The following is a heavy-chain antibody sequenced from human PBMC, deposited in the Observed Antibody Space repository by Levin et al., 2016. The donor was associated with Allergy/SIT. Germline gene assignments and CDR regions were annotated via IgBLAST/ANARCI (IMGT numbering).Heavy chain of an antibody. Sequence: GESLKISCTASGFSFSGHWMHWVRQAPGKGLVWISRINTDGRIANYADSVKGRFTISRDNAKNVLFLEMDNLSAEDTAVYYCVRENMPNFDSARYILAESFQYWGQGTLVTVSS. D-gene: IGHD3-22*01. CDR3: VRENMPNFDSARYILAESFQY. CDR2: INTDGRIA. V-gene: IGHV3-74*01. CDR1: GFSFSGHW. J-gene: IGHJ1*01.